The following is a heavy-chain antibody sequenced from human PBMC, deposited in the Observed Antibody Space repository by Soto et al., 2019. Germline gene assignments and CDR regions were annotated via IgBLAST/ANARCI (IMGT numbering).Heavy chain of an antibody. V-gene: IGHV4-59*12. Sequence: SETLSLTCTVSGGSISSYYWSWIRQPPGKGLEWIGYIYYSGSTRYSPSFQGQVTISADKSISTAYLQWSSLKASDTAMYYCARLEYYDSSGYNPPYYYYYYGMDVWGQGTTVTVSS. CDR3: ARLEYYDSSGYNPPYYYYYYGMDV. J-gene: IGHJ6*02. D-gene: IGHD3-22*01. CDR2: IYYSGST. CDR1: GGSISSYY.